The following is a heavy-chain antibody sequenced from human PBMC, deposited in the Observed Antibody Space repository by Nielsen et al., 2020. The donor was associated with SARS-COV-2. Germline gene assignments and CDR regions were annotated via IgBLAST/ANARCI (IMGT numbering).Heavy chain of an antibody. CDR2: LSGFTGNT. CDR1: GYTFSNFG. V-gene: IGHV1-18*01. D-gene: IGHD6-19*01. CDR3: ARWRTYGNGWDF. Sequence: ASVKVSCKASGYTFSNFGLSWLLQAPARGLAWIGWLSGFTGNTNYLQKVKGRVTMTTPSSTGTVYLELRSLRADDTAIYYCARWRTYGNGWDFWGQGTLVTVSS. J-gene: IGHJ4*02.